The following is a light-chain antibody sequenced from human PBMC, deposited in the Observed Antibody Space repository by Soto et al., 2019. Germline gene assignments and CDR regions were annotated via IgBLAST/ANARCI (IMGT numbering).Light chain of an antibody. CDR2: RNN. Sequence: QSVLTQPPSASGTPGQRVSISCSGSGSNIGSNFVYWYQQLPGTAPKLLMYRNNQRPSGVPDRFSGSKSGTSASLAISGLRCEDEGDYYCATWDDTLIGVVFGGGTKLTVL. V-gene: IGLV1-47*01. CDR1: GSNIGSNF. J-gene: IGLJ2*01. CDR3: ATWDDTLIGVV.